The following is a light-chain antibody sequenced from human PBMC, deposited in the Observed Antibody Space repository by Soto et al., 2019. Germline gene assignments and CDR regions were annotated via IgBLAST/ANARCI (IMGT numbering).Light chain of an antibody. V-gene: IGKV1-5*01. CDR1: QSVSGW. J-gene: IGKJ1*01. CDR2: DAS. CDR3: QQYDTYWA. Sequence: DIPMTQSPSTLSASLANTITFTFRASQSVSGWLAWYQQKPGEAPKLLIYDASALPRGVPSRFSGSGSGTEFTLTISSLQPDDFATYYCQQYDTYWAFGQGTKVDIK.